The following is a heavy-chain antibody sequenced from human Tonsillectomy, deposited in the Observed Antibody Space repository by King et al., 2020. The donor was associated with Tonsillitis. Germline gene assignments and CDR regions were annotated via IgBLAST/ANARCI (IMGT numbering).Heavy chain of an antibody. V-gene: IGHV4-61*01. CDR1: GGSVSSGRYY. D-gene: IGHD3-16*02. Sequence: QLQESGPGLVKPSETLSLTCTVSGGSVSSGRYYWSWIRQPPGKGLEWIGYIYYSGSTNYNPSLKSRVTISVDTSKNQFSLKLSSVTAADTAVYYCARRYSDAFDIWGQGTMVTVSS. CDR2: IYYSGST. J-gene: IGHJ3*02. CDR3: ARRYSDAFDI.